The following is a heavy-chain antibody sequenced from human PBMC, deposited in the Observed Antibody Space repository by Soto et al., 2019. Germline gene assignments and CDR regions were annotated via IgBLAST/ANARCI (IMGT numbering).Heavy chain of an antibody. CDR2: INHSGST. J-gene: IGHJ5*02. V-gene: IGHV4-34*01. Sequence: QVQLQKWGAGLLKPSETLSLTCAVYGGSFSGYYWSWIRQPPGKGLEWIGEINHSGSTNYNPSLKCRVTRSVYTSKNNFSLNLSSVTAADTAVYYCAGGIVRGVIRNWFDPWGQGTLVTVSS. CDR1: GGSFSGYY. CDR3: AGGIVRGVIRNWFDP. D-gene: IGHD3-10*02.